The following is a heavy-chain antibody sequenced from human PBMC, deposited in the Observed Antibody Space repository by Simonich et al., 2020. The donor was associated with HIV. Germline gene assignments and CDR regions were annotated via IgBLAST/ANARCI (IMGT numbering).Heavy chain of an antibody. J-gene: IGHJ3*02. Sequence: EVQLVESGGGLVQPGRSLRLSCDASGFSFDDYAMHWVRQAPGKGLEWVSGISWNSGNVDYADSVKGRFTISRDNAKNSLYLQMNSLSAEDMALYFCARDTRYCTNGVCPYDAFDIWGQGTMVTVSS. CDR2: ISWNSGNV. D-gene: IGHD2-8*01. V-gene: IGHV3-9*03. CDR1: GFSFDDYA. CDR3: ARDTRYCTNGVCPYDAFDI.